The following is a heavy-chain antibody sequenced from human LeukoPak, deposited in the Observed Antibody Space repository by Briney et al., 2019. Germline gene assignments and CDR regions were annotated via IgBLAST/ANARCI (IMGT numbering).Heavy chain of an antibody. CDR3: AKDRWQATLDY. J-gene: IGHJ4*02. D-gene: IGHD5-12*01. CDR2: ISGSGGST. V-gene: IGHV3-23*01. CDR1: GFTFSDYY. Sequence: GGSLRLSCAASGFTFSDYYMSWIRQAPGKGLEWVSAISGSGGSTYYADSVKGRFTISRDNSKNTLYLQMNSLRAEDTAVYYCAKDRWQATLDYWGQGTLVTVSS.